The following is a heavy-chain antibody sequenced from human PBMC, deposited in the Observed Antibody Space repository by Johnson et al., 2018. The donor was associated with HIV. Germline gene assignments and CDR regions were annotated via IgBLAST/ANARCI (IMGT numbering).Heavy chain of an antibody. J-gene: IGHJ3*02. V-gene: IGHV3-30*14. Sequence: QEKLVESGGGVVQPGRSLRLSCAASGFTFSSYAMHWVRQAPGKGLEWVAVISYDGSNKYYADSVKGRFTISRDNSKNTLYLQMNSLRAEDTAVYYCARDPPGTTAGAFDIWGQGTMVTVSS. CDR3: ARDPPGTTAGAFDI. D-gene: IGHD1-7*01. CDR1: GFTFSSYA. CDR2: ISYDGSNK.